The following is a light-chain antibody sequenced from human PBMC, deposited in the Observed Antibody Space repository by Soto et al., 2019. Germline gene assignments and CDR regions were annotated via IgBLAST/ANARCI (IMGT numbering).Light chain of an antibody. CDR1: SSDVGGYNY. CDR3: CSYAGSYTP. CDR2: DVS. J-gene: IGLJ1*01. V-gene: IGLV2-11*01. Sequence: QSVLTQPRSVSGSPGQSVTISCTGTSSDVGGYNYVSWYQQHPGKAPKLMIYDVSKRPSGVPDRFSGPKSGNTASLTISGLQAEDEADYYCCSYAGSYTPFGTGTKLTVL.